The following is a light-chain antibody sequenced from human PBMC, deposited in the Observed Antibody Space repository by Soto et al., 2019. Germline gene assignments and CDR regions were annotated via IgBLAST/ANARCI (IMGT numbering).Light chain of an antibody. CDR2: EVS. CDR3: SSYTSSGTYV. V-gene: IGLV2-18*02. J-gene: IGLJ1*01. Sequence: QSALTQPPSVSGSPGQSVTISCTGTGSDVGSYNRVSWYQQPPDTAPKLMLYEVSYRPSGVPDRFSGSKSGNTASLTISGLQAEDEADYYCSSYTSSGTYVFGTGTKLTVL. CDR1: GSDVGSYNR.